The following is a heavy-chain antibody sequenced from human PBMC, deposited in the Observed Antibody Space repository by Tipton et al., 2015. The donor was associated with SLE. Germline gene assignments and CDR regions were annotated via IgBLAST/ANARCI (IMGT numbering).Heavy chain of an antibody. CDR3: ARAMGDAFDI. CDR1: GGSISSSYY. Sequence: TLSLTCTVSGGSISSSYYWGWIRQPPGKGLEWIGSIYYSGSTYYNPSLKSRVTISVDKSKNQFSLKLSSVTAADTAVYYCARAMGDAFDIWGQGTMVTVSS. D-gene: IGHD3-16*01. CDR2: IYYSGST. J-gene: IGHJ3*02. V-gene: IGHV4-39*07.